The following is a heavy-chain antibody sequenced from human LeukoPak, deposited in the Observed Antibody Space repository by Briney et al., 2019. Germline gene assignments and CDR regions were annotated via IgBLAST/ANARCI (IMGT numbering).Heavy chain of an antibody. D-gene: IGHD3-3*01. J-gene: IGHJ3*02. Sequence: ASVKVSCKASGYTFTSYGISWVRQAPGQGLEWMGWISAYNGSTNYAQKLQGRVTMTTDTSTSTAYMELRSLRSDDTAVYYCARERSSYYDFWSGYYRDAFDIWGQGTMVTVSS. CDR3: ARERSSYYDFWSGYYRDAFDI. CDR2: ISAYNGST. CDR1: GYTFTSYG. V-gene: IGHV1-18*01.